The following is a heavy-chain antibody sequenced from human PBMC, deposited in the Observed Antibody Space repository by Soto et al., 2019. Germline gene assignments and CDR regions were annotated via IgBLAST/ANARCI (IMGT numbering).Heavy chain of an antibody. CDR1: GFTFSGSA. J-gene: IGHJ4*02. V-gene: IGHV3-73*01. CDR3: TRWEDSSSFYFPEY. Sequence: GGSLRLSCAASGFTFSGSAMHWVRQASGKGLEWVGRIRSKANSYATAYAASVKGRFTISGDDSKNTAYLQMNSLKTEDTAVYYCTRWEDSSSFYFPEYWGQGTLVTVSS. D-gene: IGHD6-6*01. CDR2: IRSKANSYAT.